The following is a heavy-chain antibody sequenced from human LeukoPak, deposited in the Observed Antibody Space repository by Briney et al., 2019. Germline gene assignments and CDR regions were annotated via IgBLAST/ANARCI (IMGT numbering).Heavy chain of an antibody. D-gene: IGHD2-2*01. CDR2: MSGSGGAT. V-gene: IGHV3-23*01. J-gene: IGHJ4*02. CDR1: GFTFSNYA. Sequence: PGGSLRLSCAASGFTFSNYAMSWVRQAPGKGLEWVSAMSGSGGATFYADSVKGRFTISRDNSKNTLYLQMNSLRAEDTAVYYCAKDLSEGYCSSTSCYFDYWGQGTLVTVSS. CDR3: AKDLSEGYCSSTSCYFDY.